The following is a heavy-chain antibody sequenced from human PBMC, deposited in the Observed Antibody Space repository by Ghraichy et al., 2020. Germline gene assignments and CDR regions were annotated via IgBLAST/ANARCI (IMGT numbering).Heavy chain of an antibody. J-gene: IGHJ3*02. CDR2: IIPIFGTA. CDR1: GGTFSSYA. Sequence: AVKVSCKASGGTFSSYAISWVRQAPGQGLEWMGGIIPIFGTANYAQKFQGRVTITADESTSTAYMELSSLRSEDTAVYYCARDRYYYDSSGYYLDAFDIWGQGTMVTVSS. CDR3: ARDRYYYDSSGYYLDAFDI. V-gene: IGHV1-69*13. D-gene: IGHD3-22*01.